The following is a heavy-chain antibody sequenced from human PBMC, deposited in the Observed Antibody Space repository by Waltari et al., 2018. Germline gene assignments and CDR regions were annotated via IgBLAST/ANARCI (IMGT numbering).Heavy chain of an antibody. J-gene: IGHJ3*02. V-gene: IGHV3-30*04. CDR3: AREDGGAFDI. Sequence: QVQLVESGGGVVQPGRSLRLSCAASGFTFSSYAMRWVRQAPGKGLEWGSVISYDGSNKYYADAVKGRFTISRDNSKNPLYLQMNSLRAEDTAVYYCAREDGGAFDIWGQGTMVTVSS. D-gene: IGHD2-15*01. CDR2: ISYDGSNK. CDR1: GFTFSSYA.